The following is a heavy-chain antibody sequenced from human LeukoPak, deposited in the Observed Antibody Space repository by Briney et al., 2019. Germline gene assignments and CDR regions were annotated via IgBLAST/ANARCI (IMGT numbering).Heavy chain of an antibody. D-gene: IGHD3-16*01. CDR3: ARHQPFFYYYYMDV. V-gene: IGHV4-4*09. Sequence: KPSETLSLTCTVSGGSISSYYWSWIRQPPGKGLEWIGYIYTSGSTNYNPSLKSRVTISVDTSKNQFSLKLSSVTAADTAVYYCARHQPFFYYYYMDVWGKGTTVTVSS. J-gene: IGHJ6*03. CDR2: IYTSGST. CDR1: GGSISSYY.